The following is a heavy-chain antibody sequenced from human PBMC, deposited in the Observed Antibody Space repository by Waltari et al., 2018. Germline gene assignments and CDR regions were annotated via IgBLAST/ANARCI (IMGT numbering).Heavy chain of an antibody. J-gene: IGHJ5*02. CDR1: GGSISSSSYY. CDR2: IYYSGST. V-gene: IGHV4-39*07. Sequence: QLQLQESGPGLVKPSETLSLTCTFSGGSISSSSYYWGWIRQPPGKGLEWIGSIYYSGSTYYNPSLKSRVTISVDTSKNQFSLKLSSVTAADTAVYYCAREGYYDFWSGYYWFDPWGQGTLVTVSS. CDR3: AREGYYDFWSGYYWFDP. D-gene: IGHD3-3*01.